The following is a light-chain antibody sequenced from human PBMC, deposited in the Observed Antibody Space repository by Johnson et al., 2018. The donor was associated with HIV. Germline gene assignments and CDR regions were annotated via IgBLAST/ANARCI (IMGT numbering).Light chain of an antibody. CDR3: GTWDSSLSAYV. V-gene: IGLV1-51*01. CDR1: SSNIGNNY. CDR2: DNN. Sequence: HSVLTQPPSVSAASGQRVDISCSGSSSNIGNNYVSWYQQLPGTAPKLLIYDNNKRPSGIPDRFSGSKSGTSATLGITGLQTGDEADYYCGTWDSSLSAYVFGTGTKVTVL. J-gene: IGLJ1*01.